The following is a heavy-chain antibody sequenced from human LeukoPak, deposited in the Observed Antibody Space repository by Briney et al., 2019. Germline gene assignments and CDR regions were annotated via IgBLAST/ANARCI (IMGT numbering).Heavy chain of an antibody. V-gene: IGHV3-48*03. CDR1: GFTFNSYE. Sequence: GGSLRLSCAASGFTFNSYEMHWVRQAPGKGLEWVSYISSSGSTIYYADSVKGRFTISRDNAKNSLYLQMNSLRAEDTAVYYSARGGYYFDYWGQGTLVTVSS. CDR2: ISSSGSTI. CDR3: ARGGYYFDY. J-gene: IGHJ4*02.